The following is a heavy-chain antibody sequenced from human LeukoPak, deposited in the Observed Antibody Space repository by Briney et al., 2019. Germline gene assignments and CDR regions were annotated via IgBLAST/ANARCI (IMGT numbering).Heavy chain of an antibody. Sequence: GGSLRLSCAASGFAFSNFAMHWVRQAPGKGLEWVAVVSYEGTIKYYSDSAKGRFTISRDNSKNTLYLQMNSLRAEDTAVYYCARVLLPLYGMDVWGQGTTVTVSS. CDR2: VSYEGTIK. D-gene: IGHD3-22*01. CDR3: ARVLLPLYGMDV. V-gene: IGHV3-30*03. CDR1: GFAFSNFA. J-gene: IGHJ6*02.